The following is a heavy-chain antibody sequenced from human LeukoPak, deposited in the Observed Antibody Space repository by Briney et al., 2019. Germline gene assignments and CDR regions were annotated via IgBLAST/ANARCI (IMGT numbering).Heavy chain of an antibody. J-gene: IGHJ4*02. CDR2: IYPGDSDT. CDR3: ASLGAFIVEPYYFDY. Sequence: GESLKISCKGSGYSFTSYWIGWVRQMPGKGLEWMGIIYPGDSDTRYSPSFQGQVTISADKSISTAYLQWSSLKASDTAMYYCASLGAFIVEPYYFDYWGQGTLVTVSS. D-gene: IGHD3-10*01. CDR1: GYSFTSYW. V-gene: IGHV5-51*01.